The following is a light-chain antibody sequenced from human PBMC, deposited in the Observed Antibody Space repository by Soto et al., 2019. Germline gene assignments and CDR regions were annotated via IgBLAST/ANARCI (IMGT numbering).Light chain of an antibody. Sequence: QSVLTQSASVSGSPGQSITISCTGTSSDFGGYNYVSWYQQHPVKAPKLMIYDVTNRPSGVSDRFSGSKSGNTASLTISGLQAEDEADYYCSSYTSSSTPYVFGTGTKVTVL. CDR1: SSDFGGYNY. CDR3: SSYTSSSTPYV. V-gene: IGLV2-14*01. CDR2: DVT. J-gene: IGLJ1*01.